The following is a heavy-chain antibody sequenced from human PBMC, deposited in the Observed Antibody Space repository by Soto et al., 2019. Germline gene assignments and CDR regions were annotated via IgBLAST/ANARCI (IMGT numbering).Heavy chain of an antibody. V-gene: IGHV4-34*01. Sequence: QVQLQQWGAGLLKPSETLSLTCAVYGGSFSGYYWSWIRQPPGKGLEWIGEINHSGSTNYNPSLKSRVTISVDTSKSQFSLKLSSVTAADTAVYYCARGGQTTVVTPVDYWGQGTLVTVSS. CDR2: INHSGST. J-gene: IGHJ4*02. CDR1: GGSFSGYY. D-gene: IGHD4-17*01. CDR3: ARGGQTTVVTPVDY.